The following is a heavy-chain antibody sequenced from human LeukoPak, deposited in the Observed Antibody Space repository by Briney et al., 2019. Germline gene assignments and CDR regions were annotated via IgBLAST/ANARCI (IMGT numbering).Heavy chain of an antibody. J-gene: IGHJ4*02. D-gene: IGHD5-18*01. CDR1: GFTFSSYA. Sequence: PGGSLRLSCAASGFTFSSYAMSWVRQAPGKGLEWVSAISGSGGSTYYADSVKGRFTISRDNSKNTLYLQMNSLRAEDTAVYYCAKDRLFAGYSYSPLFDYWGQGTLVTVSS. CDR2: ISGSGGST. CDR3: AKDRLFAGYSYSPLFDY. V-gene: IGHV3-23*01.